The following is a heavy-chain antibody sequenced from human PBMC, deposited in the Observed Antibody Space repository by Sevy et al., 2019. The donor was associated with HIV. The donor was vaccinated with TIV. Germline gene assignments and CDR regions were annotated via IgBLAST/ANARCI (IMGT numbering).Heavy chain of an antibody. J-gene: IGHJ6*02. CDR2: FDPEDGET. D-gene: IGHD2-2*01. CDR1: GSTLNRLS. CDR3: ARDCSSSSCLWGMDV. V-gene: IGHV1-24*01. Sequence: ASVKVSCKVSGSTLNRLSMHWVRQAPGKGLAWMGRFDPEDGETIFAQNFQGRVTMTEDTSTNTAYMELSSLTSEDTAVYYCARDCSSSSCLWGMDVWGQGTTVTVSS.